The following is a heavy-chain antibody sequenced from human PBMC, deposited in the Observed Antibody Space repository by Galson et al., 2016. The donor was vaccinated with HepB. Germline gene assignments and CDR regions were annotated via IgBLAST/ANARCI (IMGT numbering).Heavy chain of an antibody. Sequence: ETLSLTCAVSCFSISCSDCWSWVRQRPGHGLEWIVQIFHTGRVNYTPSLARRLTISIDTSNTHFSLRLTSVTAADTALYYCARQYWGGPSDYWGQGTLVIVSS. CDR2: IFHTGRV. CDR3: ARQYWGGPSDY. J-gene: IGHJ4*02. V-gene: IGHV4-4*02. CDR1: CFSISCSDC. D-gene: IGHD2/OR15-2a*01.